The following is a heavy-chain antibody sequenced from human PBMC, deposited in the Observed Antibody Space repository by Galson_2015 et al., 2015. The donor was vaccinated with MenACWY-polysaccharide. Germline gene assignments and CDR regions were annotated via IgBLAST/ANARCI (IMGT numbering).Heavy chain of an antibody. CDR2: INHSGST. D-gene: IGHD1-26*01. V-gene: IGHV4-34*01. Sequence: GLEWIGEINHSGSTNYNPSLKSRVTISVDTSKNQFSLKLSSVTAADTAVYYCARRVGATTLGYWGQGTLVTVSS. CDR3: ARRVGATTLGY. J-gene: IGHJ4*02.